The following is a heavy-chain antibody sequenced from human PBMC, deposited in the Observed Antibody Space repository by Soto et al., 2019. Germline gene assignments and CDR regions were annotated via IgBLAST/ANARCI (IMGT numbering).Heavy chain of an antibody. CDR3: AREWVTSRQDPHGLDV. Sequence: QVQLVESGGGVVQPGRSLRLSCAASGFTFSSYAMHWVRQAPGKGLEWVAVISYDGSNTYYADSVKGRFTISRDNSKNTLYLQMNSLSTEDTAVYYCAREWVTSRQDPHGLDVW. V-gene: IGHV3-30-3*01. D-gene: IGHD4-4*01. CDR1: GFTFSSYA. CDR2: ISYDGSNT. J-gene: IGHJ6*01.